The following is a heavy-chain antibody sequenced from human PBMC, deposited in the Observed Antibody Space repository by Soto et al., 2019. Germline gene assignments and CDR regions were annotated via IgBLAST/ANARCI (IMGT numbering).Heavy chain of an antibody. D-gene: IGHD5-18*01. Sequence: GGSLRLSCAASGFTFSDYYMSWIRQAPGKGLEWVSLISSSSRTIHYADSVKGRFTISRDNAKNSLYLQMNSLRAEDTAVYYCVKDYTYALDYWGQGTLVTVSS. V-gene: IGHV3-11*01. CDR3: VKDYTYALDY. CDR1: GFTFSDYY. J-gene: IGHJ4*02. CDR2: ISSSSRTI.